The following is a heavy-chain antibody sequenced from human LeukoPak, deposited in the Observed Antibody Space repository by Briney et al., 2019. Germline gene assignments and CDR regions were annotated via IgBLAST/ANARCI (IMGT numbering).Heavy chain of an antibody. CDR1: GFTFSSYA. J-gene: IGHJ4*02. V-gene: IGHV3-74*01. Sequence: GGSLRLSCAASGFTFSSYAMHWVRQVPGKGLVWVSHINSDGRTTDHADSVKGRFTISRDNSKNTVYLQMKSLRVEDTAVYYCAKDVRGGCSGANCYYWGQGTLVTVSS. D-gene: IGHD2-15*01. CDR2: INSDGRTT. CDR3: AKDVRGGCSGANCYY.